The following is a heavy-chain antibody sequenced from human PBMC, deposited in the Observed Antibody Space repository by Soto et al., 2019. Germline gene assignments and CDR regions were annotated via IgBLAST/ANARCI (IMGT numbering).Heavy chain of an antibody. D-gene: IGHD2-8*01. CDR3: AKDKYCTNGVCYNFDY. V-gene: IGHV3-9*01. CDR2: ISWNSGSI. CDR1: GFTFEDYA. J-gene: IGHJ4*02. Sequence: EVQLVESGGGLVQPGRSLRLSCAASGFTFEDYAMHWVRQAPGKGLEWVSGISWNSGSIGYADSVKGRFTISRDNAKNSLYLQMNSLRAEDTALYYCAKDKYCTNGVCYNFDYWGQGTLVTVSS.